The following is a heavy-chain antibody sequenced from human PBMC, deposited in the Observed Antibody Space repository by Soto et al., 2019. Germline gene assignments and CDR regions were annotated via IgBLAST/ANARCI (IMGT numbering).Heavy chain of an antibody. CDR1: GFNFSDYA. CDR3: AKIKPLQLARFYYYAMDV. Sequence: EVHLLESGGGLIQPGGSLRISCAASGFNFSDYAMNWVRQAPGKGLEWVSGISGGARTTYYADSVKGRFTISRDNSKNTLYLHMNSLRADDTAVYFCAKIKPLQLARFYYYAMDVWGQGTAVTVSS. CDR2: ISGGARTT. D-gene: IGHD2-15*01. J-gene: IGHJ6*02. V-gene: IGHV3-23*01.